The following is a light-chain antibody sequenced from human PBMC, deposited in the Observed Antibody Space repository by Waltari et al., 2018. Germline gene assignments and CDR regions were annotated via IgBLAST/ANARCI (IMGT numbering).Light chain of an antibody. Sequence: QSVLTQPPSASGTPGQTVTISCSGSSSNVGRSTVSWYQHLPGTAPNLLILSHNPSPSGVPGRVSGSKSGTSASLAISGLQSEDEADYFCAAWDDSLNGFYVFGTGTRVTVL. V-gene: IGLV1-44*01. CDR3: AAWDDSLNGFYV. J-gene: IGLJ1*01. CDR1: SSNVGRST. CDR2: SHN.